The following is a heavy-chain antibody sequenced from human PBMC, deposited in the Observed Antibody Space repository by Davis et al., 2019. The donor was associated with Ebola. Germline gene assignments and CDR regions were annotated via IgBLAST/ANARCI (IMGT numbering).Heavy chain of an antibody. V-gene: IGHV4-59*12. Sequence: SETLSLTCTVSGGSISNYYWSWIRQPPGKGLEWIGYIHYSGSTNHNPSLKSRVTISVDKSKNQFSLKLSSVTAADTAVYYCAREGYCSSTSCSFVKPGYWGQGTLVTVSS. D-gene: IGHD2-2*01. CDR3: AREGYCSSTSCSFVKPGY. J-gene: IGHJ4*02. CDR1: GGSISNYY. CDR2: IHYSGST.